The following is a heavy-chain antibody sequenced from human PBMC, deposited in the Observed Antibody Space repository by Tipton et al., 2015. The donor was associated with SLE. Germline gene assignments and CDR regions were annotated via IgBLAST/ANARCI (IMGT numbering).Heavy chain of an antibody. CDR1: GFTFSSYW. V-gene: IGHV3-7*03. D-gene: IGHD6-6*01. CDR2: IKQDGSEK. CDR3: ARAEQLADYWYFDL. J-gene: IGHJ2*01. Sequence: GSLRLSCAASGFTFSSYWMSWVRQAPGKGLEWVANIKQDGSEKYYVDSVKGRFTISRDNAKNSLYLQMNSLRAEDTAVYYCARAEQLADYWYFDLWGRGTLVTVSS.